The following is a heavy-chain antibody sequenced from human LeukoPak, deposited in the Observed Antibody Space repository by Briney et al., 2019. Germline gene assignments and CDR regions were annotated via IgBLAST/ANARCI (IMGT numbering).Heavy chain of an antibody. CDR2: IIPIFGTA. CDR1: GGTFSSYA. D-gene: IGHD2-15*01. CDR3: ARGRGYCSGGSCYSXFXX. J-gene: IGHJ4*02. Sequence: ASVKVSCKASGGTFSSYAISWVRQAPGQGLEWMGRIIPIFGTANYAQKFQGRVTITTDESTSTAYMELSSLRSEDTAVYYCARGRGYCSGGSCYSXFXXWGQXTLVT. V-gene: IGHV1-69*05.